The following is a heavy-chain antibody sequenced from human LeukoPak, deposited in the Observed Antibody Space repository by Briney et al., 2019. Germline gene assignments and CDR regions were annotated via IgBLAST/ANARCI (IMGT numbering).Heavy chain of an antibody. Sequence: GGSLRLSCAASGFTFSSYSMNWVRQAPRKGLEWVSSISSSSSYIYYADSVKGRFTISRDNAKNSLYLQMNSLRAEDTAVYYCARDAPPGEGYFYYWGQGTLVTVSS. D-gene: IGHD2-21*01. CDR2: ISSSSSYI. J-gene: IGHJ4*02. CDR1: GFTFSSYS. V-gene: IGHV3-21*01. CDR3: ARDAPPGEGYFYY.